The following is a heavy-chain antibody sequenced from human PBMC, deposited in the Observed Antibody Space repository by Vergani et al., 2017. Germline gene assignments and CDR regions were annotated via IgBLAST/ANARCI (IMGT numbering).Heavy chain of an antibody. CDR2: IYYSGST. D-gene: IGHD5-24*01. V-gene: IGHV4-59*12. J-gene: IGHJ6*02. CDR3: ARDPTIYGMDV. Sequence: QVQLQQWGAGLLKPSETLSLTCTVSGGSISSYYWSWIRQPPGTGLEWIGYIYYSGSTNYNPSLKSRVTISVDTSKNQFSLKLSSVTAADTAVYYCARDPTIYGMDVWGQGTTVTVSS. CDR1: GGSISSYY.